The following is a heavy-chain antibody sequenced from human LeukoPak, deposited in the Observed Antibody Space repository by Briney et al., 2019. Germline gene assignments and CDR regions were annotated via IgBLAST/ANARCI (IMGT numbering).Heavy chain of an antibody. CDR3: ARELVVPATISSYDAFDI. CDR2: ISSTSGTI. J-gene: IGHJ3*02. V-gene: IGHV3-48*04. D-gene: IGHD2-2*01. Sequence: GGSPRLSCVASGFTFRSYSMNWVRQAPGKGLEWVSCISSTSGTIYYADSMKGRFTISRDNAKNPLYLQMNGLRAEDTAVYYCARELVVPATISSYDAFDIWGQGTMVTVSS. CDR1: GFTFRSYS.